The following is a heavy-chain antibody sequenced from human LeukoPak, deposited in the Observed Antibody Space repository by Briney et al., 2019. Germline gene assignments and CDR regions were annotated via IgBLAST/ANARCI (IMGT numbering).Heavy chain of an antibody. V-gene: IGHV3-7*01. CDR3: ASSSGTYSLAY. Sequence: GSLRLSCAASGFTFSNYWMSWVRQAPGKGLEWVANIKQDGSEKYYVDSVKGRFTISRDNAKNSLYLQMNSLRAEDTAVYYCASSSGTYSLAYWGQGTLVTVSS. J-gene: IGHJ4*02. D-gene: IGHD1-26*01. CDR2: IKQDGSEK. CDR1: GFTFSNYW.